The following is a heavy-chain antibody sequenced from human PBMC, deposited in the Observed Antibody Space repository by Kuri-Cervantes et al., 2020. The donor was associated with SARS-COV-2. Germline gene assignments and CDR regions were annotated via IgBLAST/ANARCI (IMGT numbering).Heavy chain of an antibody. J-gene: IGHJ4*02. CDR1: GFTFSSYS. D-gene: IGHD2-2*01. CDR2: ISSSSSYI. V-gene: IGHV3-21*01. Sequence: ETLSLTCAASGFTFSSYSMNWVRQAPGKGLEWVSSISSSSSYIYYADSVKGRFTISRDNFKNTLYLQMNSLRAEDTAVYYCAKDPYDYQLLSYYFDYWGQETLVTVSS. CDR3: AKDPYDYQLLSYYFDY.